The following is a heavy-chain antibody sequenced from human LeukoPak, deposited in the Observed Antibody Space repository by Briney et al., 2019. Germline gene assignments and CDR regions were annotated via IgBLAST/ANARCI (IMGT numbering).Heavy chain of an antibody. V-gene: IGHV3-23*01. CDR1: GFTFSHYG. J-gene: IGHJ5*02. CDR3: ARLDAVGFDP. Sequence: GGSLRLSCEVSGFTFSHYGMSWVRQAPGKGPEWVAGFNGRGDSTYYAESVRGRFTISRDTSKNTLYLQVSSLRVEDTAVYYCARLDAVGFDPWGQGTLVTVSS. D-gene: IGHD1-1*01. CDR2: FNGRGDST.